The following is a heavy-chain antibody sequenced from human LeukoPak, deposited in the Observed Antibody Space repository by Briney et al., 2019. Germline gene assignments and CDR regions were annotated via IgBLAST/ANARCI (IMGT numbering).Heavy chain of an antibody. CDR3: ARGGYTYGNDY. J-gene: IGHJ4*02. V-gene: IGHV4-59*01. Sequence: SETLSLTCTVSGGSITNYYWSWIRQPPGKGLEWIGYIYSSGSTNYNPSLKSRVAISLDTSKNQFPLKLSSVTAADTAVYFCARGGYTYGNDYWGQGTLVTVSS. CDR2: IYSSGST. CDR1: GGSITNYY. D-gene: IGHD5-18*01.